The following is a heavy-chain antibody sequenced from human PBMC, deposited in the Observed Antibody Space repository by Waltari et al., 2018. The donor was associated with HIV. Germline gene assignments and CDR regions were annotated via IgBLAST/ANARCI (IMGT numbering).Heavy chain of an antibody. V-gene: IGHV3-66*01. CDR3: ATTPDYDYGDFWGY. Sequence: EMQLVESGGGLVQPGESLRLSCAASGFSVSTKYMIWVRQAPGKGLEWVSLIYSGGSTFYAHSVKRRFTISRDNSKNTLYLQMDSLRVEDTAVYYCATTPDYDYGDFWGYWGQGTLVTVSS. J-gene: IGHJ4*02. CDR1: GFSVSTKY. D-gene: IGHD3-16*01. CDR2: IYSGGST.